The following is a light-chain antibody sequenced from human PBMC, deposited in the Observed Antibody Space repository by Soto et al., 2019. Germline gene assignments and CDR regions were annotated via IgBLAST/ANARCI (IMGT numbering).Light chain of an antibody. CDR2: DVT. J-gene: IGLJ1*01. V-gene: IGLV2-14*03. Sequence: QSALTQPASVSGSPGQSITISCTGTGSDVGGYNYVSWYQQHPGKAPQLVIYDVTNRPSGVSNRVSGSKSGNTAALTISWLQAEDEADYCCSSYTRTKPDVFGTGTKLTVL. CDR1: GSDVGGYNY. CDR3: SSYTRTKPDV.